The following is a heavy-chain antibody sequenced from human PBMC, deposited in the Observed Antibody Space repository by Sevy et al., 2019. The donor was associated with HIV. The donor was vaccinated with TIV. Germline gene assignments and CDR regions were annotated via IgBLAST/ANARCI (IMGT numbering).Heavy chain of an antibody. Sequence: GGSLRLSCAVSGFPVSSSYMNWVRQAPGKGLEWVSVLYTGSKTDYADSVKGRFTTSRDNSKNTLYLQMNGLRAEDTAVYYCARDKNAYYYGLDVWGQGTTVTVSS. CDR2: LYTGSKT. V-gene: IGHV3-53*01. CDR1: GFPVSSSY. CDR3: ARDKNAYYYGLDV. J-gene: IGHJ6*02.